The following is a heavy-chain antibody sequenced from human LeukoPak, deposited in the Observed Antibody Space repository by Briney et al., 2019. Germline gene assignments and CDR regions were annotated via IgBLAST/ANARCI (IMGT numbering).Heavy chain of an antibody. CDR3: ARESDRSITMVRGDDAFDI. D-gene: IGHD3-10*01. J-gene: IGHJ3*02. CDR2: IYYSGST. V-gene: IGHV4-59*01. Sequence: SETLSLTCTASGGSISSYYWSWIRQPPGKGLEWIGYIYYSGSTNYNPSLKSRVTISVDTSKNQFSLKLSSVTAADTAVYYCARESDRSITMVRGDDAFDIWGQGTMVTVSS. CDR1: GGSISSYY.